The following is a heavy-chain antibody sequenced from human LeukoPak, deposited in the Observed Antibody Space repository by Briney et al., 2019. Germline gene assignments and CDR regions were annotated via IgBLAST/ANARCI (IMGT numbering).Heavy chain of an antibody. Sequence: PGGSLRLSCAASGFTFDDYAMHWVRQAPGKGLEWVSLISGDGGSTYYADSVKGRFTISRDNSKNSLYLQMNRLRTEDTALYYCAKDIGITGTTGYFDYWGQGTLVTVSS. CDR1: GFTFDDYA. CDR3: AKDIGITGTTGYFDY. J-gene: IGHJ4*02. D-gene: IGHD1-20*01. CDR2: ISGDGGST. V-gene: IGHV3-43*02.